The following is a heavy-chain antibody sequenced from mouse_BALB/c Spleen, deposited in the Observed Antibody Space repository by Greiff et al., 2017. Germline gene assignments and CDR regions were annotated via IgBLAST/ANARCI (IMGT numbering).Heavy chain of an antibody. CDR2: IYPSDSYT. CDR1: GYTFTSYW. J-gene: IGHJ4*01. V-gene: IGHV1-69*02. Sequence: VQLQQPGAELVRPGASVKLSCKASGYTFTSYWINWVKQRPGQGLEWIGNIYPSDSYTNYNQKFKDKATLTVDKSSSTAYMQLSSPTSEDSAVYYCTRARSMMDYWGQGTSVTVSS. CDR3: TRARSMMDY.